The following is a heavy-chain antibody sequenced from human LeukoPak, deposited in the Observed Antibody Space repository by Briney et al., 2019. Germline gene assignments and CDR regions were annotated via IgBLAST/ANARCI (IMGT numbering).Heavy chain of an antibody. CDR2: IRSKIDGGAT. D-gene: IGHD2-21*01. Sequence: GGSLRLSCAASGFNVNNAWMSWVRQAPGKGLEWVGRIRSKIDGGATDYAAPAKGRFTISRDDSKNTLYLQINSLKIEDTAMYYCYTSITDYWGQGTLVTVSS. J-gene: IGHJ4*02. CDR3: YTSITDY. V-gene: IGHV3-15*07. CDR1: GFNVNNAW.